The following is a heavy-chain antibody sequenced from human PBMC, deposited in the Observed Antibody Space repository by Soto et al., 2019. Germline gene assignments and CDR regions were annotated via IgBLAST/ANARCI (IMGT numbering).Heavy chain of an antibody. CDR2: IKSKTHGGTT. Sequence: GGSLRLSCAASDCTFSNAWINWVRQAPGKGLEWVGRIKSKTHGGTTDFAAPVKGRFAISRDDSKNMVYLQMNSLKTEDTGIYYCARDDGTGVDYWGQGTLVTVSS. CDR3: ARDDGTGVDY. V-gene: IGHV3-15*07. D-gene: IGHD1-1*01. CDR1: DCTFSNAW. J-gene: IGHJ4*02.